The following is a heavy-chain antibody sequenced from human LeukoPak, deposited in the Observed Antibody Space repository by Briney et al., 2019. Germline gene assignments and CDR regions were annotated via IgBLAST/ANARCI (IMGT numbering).Heavy chain of an antibody. CDR3: ERARAVWSFDY. CDR2: ISGGGDIT. J-gene: IGHJ4*02. CDR1: GFTFTSFP. V-gene: IGHV3-23*01. Sequence: GGSLRLSCAASGFTFTSFPMTWVRQAPGKGLEWVSGISGGGDITKYADSVKGRFTISRDKSKNTLYLQMNSLRAEDTAIYYCERARAVWSFDYWGQGTLVTVS. D-gene: IGHD2-21*01.